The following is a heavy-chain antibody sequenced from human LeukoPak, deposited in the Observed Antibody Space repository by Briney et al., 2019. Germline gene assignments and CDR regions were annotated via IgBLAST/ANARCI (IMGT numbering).Heavy chain of an antibody. CDR2: ISSNGGST. D-gene: IGHD5-18*01. CDR1: GFTFSSYA. V-gene: IGHV3-64*01. Sequence: PGGSLRLSCAASGFTFSSYAMHWVRQAPGKGLEYVSAISSNGGSTYYANSVKGRFTISRDNSKNTLYLQMGSLRADDTAVYYCARGYSYGLNWFDPWGQGTLVTVSS. J-gene: IGHJ5*02. CDR3: ARGYSYGLNWFDP.